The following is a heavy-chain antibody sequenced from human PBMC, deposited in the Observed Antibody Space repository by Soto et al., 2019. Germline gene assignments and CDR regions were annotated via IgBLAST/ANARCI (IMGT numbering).Heavy chain of an antibody. CDR2: IYHSGSI. V-gene: IGHV4-30-2*01. CDR3: ARAHYGDYGYGMDI. CDR1: GGSISSGGYS. J-gene: IGHJ6*02. Sequence: SETLSLTCAISGGSISSGGYSWSWIRQPPGKGLEWIGYIYHSGSIYYNPSLKSRVTISVDRSKNQFSLKLSSVTAADTAVYYCARAHYGDYGYGMDIWGQGTTVTVSS. D-gene: IGHD4-17*01.